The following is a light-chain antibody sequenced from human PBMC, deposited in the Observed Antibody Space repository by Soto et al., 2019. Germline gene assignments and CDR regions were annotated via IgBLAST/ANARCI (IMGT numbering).Light chain of an antibody. V-gene: IGKV1-9*01. J-gene: IGKJ4*01. Sequence: DIQLTQAPSLVSGSVGDRVTITCRASQDISSYLAWYQQKPGRAPELLIHGAHSLHSGVPSRFSGSGSGTEFSLTVSSLQPEDFATYYCQQLNSYPLSFGGGTKVDI. CDR2: GAH. CDR3: QQLNSYPLS. CDR1: QDISSY.